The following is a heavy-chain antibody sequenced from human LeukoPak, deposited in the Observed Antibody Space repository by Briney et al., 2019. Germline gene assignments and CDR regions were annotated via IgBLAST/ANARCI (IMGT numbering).Heavy chain of an antibody. Sequence: PGGSLRLSCAASGLTFSSYGVHWVRQAPGKGLEWVAVISYDGSNKYYADSVKGRFTIPRDNSKNTLYLQMNSLRAEDTAVYYCAKDLGGVIDYWGQGTLVTVSS. CDR2: ISYDGSNK. CDR3: AKDLGGVIDY. J-gene: IGHJ4*02. V-gene: IGHV3-30*18. CDR1: GLTFSSYG. D-gene: IGHD3-16*01.